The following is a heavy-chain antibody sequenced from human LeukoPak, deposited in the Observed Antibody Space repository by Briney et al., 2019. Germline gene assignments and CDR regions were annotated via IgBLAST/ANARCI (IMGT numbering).Heavy chain of an antibody. CDR2: INPNSGGT. Sequence: ASVKVSCKASGYTFTGYYMHWVRQAPGQGLEWMGWINPNSGGTNYAQKFQGRVTMTRDTSISTAYMELSRRRSDDTAVYYCARGPLWFGESPAYYFDYWGQGTLVTVSS. V-gene: IGHV1-2*02. CDR3: ARGPLWFGESPAYYFDY. D-gene: IGHD3-10*01. J-gene: IGHJ4*02. CDR1: GYTFTGYY.